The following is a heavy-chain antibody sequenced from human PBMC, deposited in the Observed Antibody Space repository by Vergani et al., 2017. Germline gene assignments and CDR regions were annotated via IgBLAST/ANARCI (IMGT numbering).Heavy chain of an antibody. Sequence: QVQLQESGPGLVKPSETLSLTCTVSGDSVISTDYHWGWIRQPPGKGLEWIGSMDYSGSTSYNQSLESRISITFETPKNQFYLRLTSVTAADTAVYYCASKRGACRAAYCHSYDFWGPGTLVGVSS. D-gene: IGHD2-15*01. CDR2: MDYSGST. J-gene: IGHJ4*02. CDR1: GDSVISTDYH. V-gene: IGHV4-39*01. CDR3: ASKRGACRAAYCHSYDF.